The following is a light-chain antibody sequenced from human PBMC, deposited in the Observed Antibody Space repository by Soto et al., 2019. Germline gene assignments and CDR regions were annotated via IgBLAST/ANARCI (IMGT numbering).Light chain of an antibody. CDR2: DVS. V-gene: IGLV2-14*01. J-gene: IGLJ1*01. Sequence: QSALTQPASVSGSPGQSIAVSCTGTSSDVGRYNYVSWYQQHPGKAPKLIIYDVSKRPSGVSDRFSGSKSGNTASLTISGLQVEDEADYYCSSYTTSTSYVFGDGTKLTV. CDR3: SSYTTSTSYV. CDR1: SSDVGRYNY.